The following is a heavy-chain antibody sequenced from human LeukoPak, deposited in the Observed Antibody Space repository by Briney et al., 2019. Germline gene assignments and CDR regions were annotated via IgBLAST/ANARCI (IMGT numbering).Heavy chain of an antibody. Sequence: PGGSLRLSCAASGFTFSSFGMHWVRQVPGKRLEWVAFIGYDGSNKYYADSVKGRFTISRDNSKNTLYLQMNSQRAEDTAVYYCAKDRHDTSGYYLDYWGQGTLVTVSS. D-gene: IGHD3-22*01. CDR3: AKDRHDTSGYYLDY. CDR2: IGYDGSNK. V-gene: IGHV3-30*02. CDR1: GFTFSSFG. J-gene: IGHJ4*02.